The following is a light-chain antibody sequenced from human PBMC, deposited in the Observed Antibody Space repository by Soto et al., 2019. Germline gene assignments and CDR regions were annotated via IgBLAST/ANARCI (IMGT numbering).Light chain of an antibody. V-gene: IGLV2-14*01. CDR1: SSDVGGYNY. CDR3: SSYTSQAYV. Sequence: QSALTQPASVSGSPGQSITISCTGTSSDVGGYNYVSWYQQHPGKAPKLMIYEVSNRPSGVSNRFSGSKSGNTASLTISGLQAEDEDDYYCSSYTSQAYVFGTGTKLTVL. J-gene: IGLJ1*01. CDR2: EVS.